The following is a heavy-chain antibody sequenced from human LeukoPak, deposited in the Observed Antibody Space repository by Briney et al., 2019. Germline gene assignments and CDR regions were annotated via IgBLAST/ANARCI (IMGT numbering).Heavy chain of an antibody. Sequence: GGSLRLSCAASGFSLSNYWMNWVRQAPGKGLEWVANIKQDGSEKYYVDSVKGRFTISRDNAKNSLYLQMNGLRAEDTAVYYCARAYYDFWSGPDDAFDIWGQGTMVTVSS. CDR1: GFSLSNYW. CDR2: IKQDGSEK. D-gene: IGHD3-3*01. CDR3: ARAYYDFWSGPDDAFDI. J-gene: IGHJ3*02. V-gene: IGHV3-7*01.